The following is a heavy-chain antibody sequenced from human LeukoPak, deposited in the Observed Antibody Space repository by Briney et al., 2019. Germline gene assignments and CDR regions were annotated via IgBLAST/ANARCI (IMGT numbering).Heavy chain of an antibody. Sequence: GGSLRLSCAASGFTFSDYYMSWIRQAPGKGLEWVSYISGSGTTMYYADSVKGRFTISRDNAKNSLDLQMNSLRAEDTAVYYCGRDFGLTGTKRSFDIWGQGTMVTVSS. J-gene: IGHJ3*02. D-gene: IGHD1-7*01. CDR1: GFTFSDYY. CDR3: GRDFGLTGTKRSFDI. V-gene: IGHV3-11*01. CDR2: ISGSGTTM.